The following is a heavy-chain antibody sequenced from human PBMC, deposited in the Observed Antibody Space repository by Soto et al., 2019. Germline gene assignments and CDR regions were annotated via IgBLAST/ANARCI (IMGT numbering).Heavy chain of an antibody. D-gene: IGHD2-15*01. J-gene: IGHJ5*02. CDR2: ISGSGGST. V-gene: IGHV3-23*01. CDR1: GFTFSSYA. Sequence: GGSLRLSCAASGFTFSSYAMSWVRQAPGKGLEWVSAISGSGGSTYYPVSVKGRFTISRDNSKNTLYLQMNSLRAEDTAVYYCAESVVVVAAYLFDPWGQGTLVTVSS. CDR3: AESVVVVAAYLFDP.